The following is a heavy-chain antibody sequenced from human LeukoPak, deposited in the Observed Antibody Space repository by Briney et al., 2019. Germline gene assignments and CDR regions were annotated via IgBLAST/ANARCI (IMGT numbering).Heavy chain of an antibody. Sequence: PSETLSLTCAVYGGSFSGYYWSWIRQPPGKGLEWIGEINHSGSTNYNPSLKSRVTISVDTSKNQFSLKLSSVTAADTAVYYCARGRGIAAAADMNYWGQGALVTVSS. D-gene: IGHD6-13*01. J-gene: IGHJ4*02. CDR1: GGSFSGYY. CDR3: ARGRGIAAAADMNY. CDR2: INHSGST. V-gene: IGHV4-34*01.